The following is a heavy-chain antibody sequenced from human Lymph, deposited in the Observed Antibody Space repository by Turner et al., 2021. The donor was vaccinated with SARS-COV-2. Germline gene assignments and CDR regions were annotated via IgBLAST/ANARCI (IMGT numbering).Heavy chain of an antibody. CDR2: IYSGGST. Sequence: EVQLVESGEGLIQPGGSLRLSCAASGVTVSSNYMSWVRQAPGKGLEWVSVIYSGGSTYYADSVKGRFTISRDNSKNTLYLQMNSLRAEDTAVYYCARDLMEVGGMDVWGQGTTVTVSS. CDR1: GVTVSSNY. CDR3: ARDLMEVGGMDV. J-gene: IGHJ6*02. V-gene: IGHV3-53*01. D-gene: IGHD3-3*01.